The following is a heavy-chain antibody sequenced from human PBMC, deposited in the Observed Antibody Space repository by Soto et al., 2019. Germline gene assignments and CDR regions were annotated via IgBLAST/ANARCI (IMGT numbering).Heavy chain of an antibody. V-gene: IGHV3-21*01. Sequence: GGSLRLSCAASGFTFSSYSMNWVRQAPGKGLEWVSSISSSSSYIYYADSVKGRFTISRDNAKNSLYLHMNSLRAEATAVYYCARDRGNRRPDAFDIWGQGTMVTVSS. J-gene: IGHJ3*02. CDR1: GFTFSSYS. CDR2: ISSSSSYI. CDR3: ARDRGNRRPDAFDI. D-gene: IGHD4-4*01.